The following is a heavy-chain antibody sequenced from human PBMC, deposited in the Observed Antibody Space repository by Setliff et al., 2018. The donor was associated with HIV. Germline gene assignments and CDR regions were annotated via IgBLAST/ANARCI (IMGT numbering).Heavy chain of an antibody. CDR2: VTPDGGDK. V-gene: IGHV3-7*01. D-gene: IGHD4-4*01. CDR3: AQITVMGY. J-gene: IGHJ4*02. Sequence: LRLSCAASGFMFGVDWMSWVRQTPGKGLEWVASVTPDGGDKYYANSMRGRFTISRDNGKNAVYLQMNSLTAEDTAVYYCAQITVMGYWGQGTLVTVSS. CDR1: GFMFGVDW.